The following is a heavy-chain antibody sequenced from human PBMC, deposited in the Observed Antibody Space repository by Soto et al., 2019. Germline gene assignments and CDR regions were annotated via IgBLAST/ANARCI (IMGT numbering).Heavy chain of an antibody. Sequence: QLQLQESGPGLVKPSETLSLTCTVSGGSISSSSYYWGWIRQPPGKGLEWIGSIYYSGSTYYNPSLKCRVTISVDTSKNQFAPKLSSVTAAGTAVYYCASSLYIPADRYYFDYWGQGTQITVSS. CDR3: ASSLYIPADRYYFDY. V-gene: IGHV4-39*01. D-gene: IGHD2-2*01. J-gene: IGHJ4*02. CDR2: IYYSGST. CDR1: GGSISSSSYY.